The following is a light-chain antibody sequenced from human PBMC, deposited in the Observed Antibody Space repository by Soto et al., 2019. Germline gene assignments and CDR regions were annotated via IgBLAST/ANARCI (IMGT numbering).Light chain of an antibody. V-gene: IGLV2-11*01. CDR2: DVS. CDR3: CSYAGSYTFVV. J-gene: IGLJ2*01. Sequence: QSVLTQTRSVSGSPGQSVTISCTGTSSDDGGYNYVSWYQQHPGKAPKLMIYDVSKRPSGVPDRFSGSKSGNTASLTISGLQAVDEADYYCCSYAGSYTFVVFGGGTKLTVL. CDR1: SSDDGGYNY.